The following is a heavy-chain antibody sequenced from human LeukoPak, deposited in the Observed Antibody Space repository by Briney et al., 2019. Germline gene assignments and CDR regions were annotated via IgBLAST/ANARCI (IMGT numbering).Heavy chain of an antibody. D-gene: IGHD3-9*01. Sequence: SETLSLTCTVSGGSISSGGYYWGWIRQAPGKGPEWIASIDYSGRTFYNPSLRSRVTISVDTSNNDFSLNLTSVTAADTAVYYCATEFYDFLSGESWFDPWGQGALVTVS. CDR1: GGSISSGGYY. V-gene: IGHV4-39*07. J-gene: IGHJ5*02. CDR2: IDYSGRT. CDR3: ATEFYDFLSGESWFDP.